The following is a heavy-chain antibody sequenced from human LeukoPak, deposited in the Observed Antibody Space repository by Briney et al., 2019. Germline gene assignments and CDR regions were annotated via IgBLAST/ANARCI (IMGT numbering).Heavy chain of an antibody. CDR3: ARHGVAGRAYYYYYMDV. CDR1: GXXFTNXX. Sequence: GSGXXFTNXXXXXGXXVXXXXLEXMXIXYPGDSDTRYSPSFQGQVTISADKSINTAYLQWSSLKASDTAMYFCARHGVAGRAYYYYYMDVWGKGTTVTVSS. D-gene: IGHD6-19*01. V-gene: IGHV5-51*01. J-gene: IGHJ6*03. CDR2: XYPGDSDT.